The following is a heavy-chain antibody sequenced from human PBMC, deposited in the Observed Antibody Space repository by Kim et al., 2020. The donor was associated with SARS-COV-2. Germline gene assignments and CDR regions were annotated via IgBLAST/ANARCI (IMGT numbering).Heavy chain of an antibody. Sequence: SETLSLTCTVPGGSISSSSYYWGWIRQPPGKGLEWIGSIYYSGSTYYNPSLKSRVTISVDTSKNQFSLKLSTVTAADTGEYYCARHYFQDFWSGYYKADAFDIWGQGKMVTVSS. D-gene: IGHD3-3*01. CDR1: GGSISSSSYY. CDR2: IYYSGST. J-gene: IGHJ3*02. V-gene: IGHV4-39*01. CDR3: ARHYFQDFWSGYYKADAFDI.